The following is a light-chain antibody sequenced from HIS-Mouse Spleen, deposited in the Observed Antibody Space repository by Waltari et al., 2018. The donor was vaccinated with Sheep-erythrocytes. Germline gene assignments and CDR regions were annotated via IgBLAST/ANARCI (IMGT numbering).Light chain of an antibody. CDR1: ALPKKS. CDR2: EDS. V-gene: IGLV3-10*01. Sequence: SYYLTQPPSVSVSPVQTARITCSRDALPKKSAYWYQQKSGQAPVLVIYEDSKRPSGIPERFSGSSSGTMATLTISGAQVEDEADYYCYSTDSSGNGVFGGGTKLTVL. CDR3: YSTDSSGNGV. J-gene: IGLJ2*01.